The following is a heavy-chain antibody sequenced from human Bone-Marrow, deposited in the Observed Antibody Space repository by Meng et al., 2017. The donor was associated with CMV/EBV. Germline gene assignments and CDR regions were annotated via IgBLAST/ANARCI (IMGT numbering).Heavy chain of an antibody. CDR1: GFSLSTTGMC. V-gene: IGHV2-70*20. CDR2: IDWDVDK. CDR3: ARSPRGAAPFYYFDF. Sequence: SGPTLVKPTQTLTLTCTFSGFSLSTTGMCVGWVRQPPGKALEWLALIDWDVDKFYSASLKTGLAISKDTSKNQVVLKMTNMDPVDTPTYYCARSPRGAAPFYYFDFWAQGTLVTVSS. J-gene: IGHJ4*02. D-gene: IGHD6-6*01.